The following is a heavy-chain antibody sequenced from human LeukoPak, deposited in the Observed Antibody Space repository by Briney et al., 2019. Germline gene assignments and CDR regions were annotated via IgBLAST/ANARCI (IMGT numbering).Heavy chain of an antibody. J-gene: IGHJ4*02. Sequence: ASVKVSCKASGYTFTTYGITWVRQAPGQGLEWMGWISTYSGNTNYALKFQGRLTMTTDTSTSTVNMELRSLRSDDTVVYYCARDMVQYTHGEGGYWGQGTLVTVSS. CDR2: ISTYSGNT. D-gene: IGHD4/OR15-4a*01. CDR3: ARDMVQYTHGEGGY. CDR1: GYTFTTYG. V-gene: IGHV1-18*01.